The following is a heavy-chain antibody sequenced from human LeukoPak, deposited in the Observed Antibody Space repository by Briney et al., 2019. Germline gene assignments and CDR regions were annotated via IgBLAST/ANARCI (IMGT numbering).Heavy chain of an antibody. CDR2: IYPRDSDA. Sequence: GESLKISCEASGYTFTHQWIGWVRQMPGTGLEWVGIIYPRDSDAIYSPSFQGHVTISADTSINTAYLEWRSLEASDTAMYYCARHSDVVGAIWGQGTQVTVSS. V-gene: IGHV5-51*01. CDR3: ARHSDVVGAI. J-gene: IGHJ4*02. D-gene: IGHD3-16*01. CDR1: GYTFTHQW.